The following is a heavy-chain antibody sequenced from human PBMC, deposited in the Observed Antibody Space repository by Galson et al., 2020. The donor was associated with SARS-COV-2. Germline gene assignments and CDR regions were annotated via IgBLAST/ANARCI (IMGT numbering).Heavy chain of an antibody. CDR1: GFTFSSYS. CDR3: ARDVCGGDCYLGY. CDR2: ISSSSSYI. J-gene: IGHJ4*02. V-gene: IGHV3-21*01. Sequence: GGSLRLSCAASGFTFSSYSMNWVRQAPGKGLEWVSSISSSSSYIYYADSVKGRFTISRDNAKNSLYLQMNSLRAEDTAVYYCARDVCGGDCYLGYWGQGTLVTVSS. D-gene: IGHD2-21*02.